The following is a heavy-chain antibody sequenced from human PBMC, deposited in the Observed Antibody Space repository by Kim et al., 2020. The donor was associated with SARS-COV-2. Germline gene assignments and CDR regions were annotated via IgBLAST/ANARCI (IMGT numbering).Heavy chain of an antibody. CDR3: AKDLLDDILTGYYNVFNYYYGMDV. Sequence: GGSLRLSCAASGFTFSSYGMHWVRQAPGKGLEWVAVISYDGSNKYYADSVKGRFTISRDNSKNTLYLQMNSLRAEDTAVYYCAKDLLDDILTGYYNVFNYYYGMDVWGQGTTVTVSS. V-gene: IGHV3-30*18. CDR1: GFTFSSYG. CDR2: ISYDGSNK. D-gene: IGHD3-9*01. J-gene: IGHJ6*02.